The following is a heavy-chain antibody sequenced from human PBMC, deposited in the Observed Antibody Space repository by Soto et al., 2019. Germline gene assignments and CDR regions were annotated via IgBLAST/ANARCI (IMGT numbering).Heavy chain of an antibody. Sequence: VQLVESGGGLVQPGGSLKLSCAASGFTFSGSALHWVRQASGKGLEWVGRIKNKPNSYATAYAASVKGRFTISRDDSKNTAYLQMDFLKTEDTAVYYCTRLGIETYYGMDVWGQGTTVTVSS. CDR3: TRLGIETYYGMDV. J-gene: IGHJ6*02. CDR2: IKNKPNSYAT. D-gene: IGHD2-21*01. CDR1: GFTFSGSA. V-gene: IGHV3-73*02.